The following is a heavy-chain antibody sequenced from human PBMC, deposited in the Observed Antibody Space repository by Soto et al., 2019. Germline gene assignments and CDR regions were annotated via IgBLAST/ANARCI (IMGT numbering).Heavy chain of an antibody. D-gene: IGHD6-6*01. CDR3: ARGADRPPDDAFDI. Sequence: QVQLVQSGAEVKKPGASVKVSCKASGYTFTSYDINWVRQATGQGLEWMGWMNPNSGNTGYAQQFQGRVTMTRNTSRSTAYMELSSLRYEDTAVYYGARGADRPPDDAFDIWGQGTMVTVAS. CDR2: MNPNSGNT. CDR1: GYTFTSYD. J-gene: IGHJ3*02. V-gene: IGHV1-8*01.